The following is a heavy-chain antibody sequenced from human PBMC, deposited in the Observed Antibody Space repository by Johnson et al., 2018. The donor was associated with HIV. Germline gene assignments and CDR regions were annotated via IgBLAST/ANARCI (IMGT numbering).Heavy chain of an antibody. CDR2: NPNGDST. Sequence: VQLVESGGGLAKPAWSPRLSCAASQFIFSNYYMNCVRQAPGNGLELVGQVNPNGDSTYLIDSGKDRFNTSRDNSKNTLYLQMNSLRTEDTAVYYCARDRLLWFRELWPHDALDIWGQGTMVTVSS. J-gene: IGHJ3*02. D-gene: IGHD3-10*01. CDR3: ARDRLLWFRELWPHDALDI. V-gene: IGHV3-25*05. CDR1: QFIFSNYY.